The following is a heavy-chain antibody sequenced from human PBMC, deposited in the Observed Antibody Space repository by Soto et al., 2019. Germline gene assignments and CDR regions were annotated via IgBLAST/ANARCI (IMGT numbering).Heavy chain of an antibody. CDR3: AREEVAYYGSGSYNWFDP. CDR1: GGSFSGYY. J-gene: IGHJ5*02. CDR2: INHSGST. D-gene: IGHD3-10*01. Sequence: SETLSLTCAVYGGSFSGYYWTWIRQPPGTGLEWIGEINHSGSTNYNPSLKSRVTISVDTSKNQLSLKLTSVTAADTAFFYCAREEVAYYGSGSYNWFDPWGQGTLVTVSS. V-gene: IGHV4-34*01.